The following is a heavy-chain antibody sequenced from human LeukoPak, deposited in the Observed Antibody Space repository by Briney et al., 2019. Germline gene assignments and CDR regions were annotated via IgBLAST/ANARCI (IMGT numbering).Heavy chain of an antibody. J-gene: IGHJ4*02. CDR3: ARDKRYYYDSSGYYFQDFDY. CDR1: GYTFTGYY. Sequence: GASVKVSCKASGYTFTGYYMHWVRQAPGQGLEWMGWINPNSGGTNYAQKFQGRVTMTRDTSISTAYMELSRLRSDDTAVYYCARDKRYYYDSSGYYFQDFDYWGQGTLVTVSS. CDR2: INPNSGGT. V-gene: IGHV1-2*02. D-gene: IGHD3-22*01.